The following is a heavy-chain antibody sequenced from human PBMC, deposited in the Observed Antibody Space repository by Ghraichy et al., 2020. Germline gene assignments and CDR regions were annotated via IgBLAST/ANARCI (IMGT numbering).Heavy chain of an antibody. CDR2: INQDGSEK. V-gene: IGHV3-7*03. D-gene: IGHD4-17*01. CDR1: GFTFKTYW. J-gene: IGHJ4*02. Sequence: GESLNISCAASGFTFKTYWMTCVRQAPGKGLEWVANINQDGSEKNYVDSVKGRLTISRDNAKNSLFMQMNSLKAEDTAVYYCARVVEGDYGDYCDYWGQGILVTVSS. CDR3: ARVVEGDYGDYCDY.